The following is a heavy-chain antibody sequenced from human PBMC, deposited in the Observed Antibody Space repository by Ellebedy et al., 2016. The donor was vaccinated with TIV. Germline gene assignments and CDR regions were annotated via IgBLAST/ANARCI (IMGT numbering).Heavy chain of an antibody. V-gene: IGHV3-74*01. CDR2: INSDGSST. Sequence: GESLKISCAASGFSFRSSWMHWIRQAPEKGLVWVARINSDGSSTSYADSMKSRFTISRDNAENTLYLQMNSLTVADTAVYYCATGGNYYNGDWGRGTLVTVSS. J-gene: IGHJ4*02. CDR3: ATGGNYYNGD. CDR1: GFSFRSSW. D-gene: IGHD1-26*01.